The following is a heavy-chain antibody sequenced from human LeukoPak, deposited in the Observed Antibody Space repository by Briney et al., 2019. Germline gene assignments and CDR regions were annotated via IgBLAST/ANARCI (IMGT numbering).Heavy chain of an antibody. CDR2: VNRDGSET. CDR1: GFALSSHW. V-gene: IGHV3-7*03. J-gene: IGHJ6*02. Sequence: GGSLRLSCAASGFALSSHWLTWVRQVPGRGPEWVANVNRDGSETYYLDSVKGRFTISKDNAKNSLYLQMNSLRAEDTALYHCARNNGMDVWGQGTTVIVSS. CDR3: ARNNGMDV.